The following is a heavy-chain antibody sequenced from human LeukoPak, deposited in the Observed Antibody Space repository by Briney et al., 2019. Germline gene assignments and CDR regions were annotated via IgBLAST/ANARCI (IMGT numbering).Heavy chain of an antibody. CDR2: ISSSGSTI. D-gene: IGHD6-19*01. V-gene: IGHV3-48*03. CDR3: ARDPSSGWYVPTYFDY. Sequence: GGSLRLSCAASGFTFSSYEMNWVRQAPGKGLEWVSYISSSGSTIYYADSVKGRFTISRDNAKNSLYLQMNSLRAEDTAVYYCARDPSSGWYVPTYFDYWGQGTLVTVSS. CDR1: GFTFSSYE. J-gene: IGHJ4*02.